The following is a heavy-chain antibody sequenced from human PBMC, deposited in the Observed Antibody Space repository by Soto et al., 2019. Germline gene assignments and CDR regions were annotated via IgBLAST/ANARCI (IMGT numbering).Heavy chain of an antibody. CDR1: GGSISSSSYY. J-gene: IGHJ6*03. Sequence: QLQLQESGPGLVKPSETLSLTCTVSGGSISSSSYYWGWIRQPPGKGLEWIGSIYYSGSTYYNPSLKSRVTISVDTSKNQFSLKLSSVTAADTAVYYCASYGDYAYYYYYYMDVWGKGTTVTVSS. CDR3: ASYGDYAYYYYYYMDV. CDR2: IYYSGST. V-gene: IGHV4-39*01. D-gene: IGHD4-17*01.